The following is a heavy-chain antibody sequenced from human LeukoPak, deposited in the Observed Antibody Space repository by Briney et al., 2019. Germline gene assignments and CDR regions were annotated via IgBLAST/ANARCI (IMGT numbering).Heavy chain of an antibody. CDR3: AKFYDISTGYFDC. D-gene: IGHD3-9*01. Sequence: GGSLRLSCAASGFTFSSYAMSWVRQSPGKGLELVSAVSGGGGCTYYADSLNGRFTISRDNSKNTLYLQMNSLRAEDTAVYYCAKFYDISTGYFDCWGQGTLVTVSS. J-gene: IGHJ4*02. CDR2: VSGGGGCT. CDR1: GFTFSSYA. V-gene: IGHV3-23*01.